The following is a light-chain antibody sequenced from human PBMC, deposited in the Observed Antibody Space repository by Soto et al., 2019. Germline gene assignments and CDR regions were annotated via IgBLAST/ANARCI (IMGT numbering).Light chain of an antibody. CDR1: RDISSS. V-gene: IGKV1-27*01. J-gene: IGKJ2*01. Sequence: DVQMTQSPSSLSASVGDRVTITCRASRDISSSLAWYQQKPGKVPKLLICAASTLHAGVQSRFSGSGSGTFFTLTINSLQPEDGATYYCQKYNSAPNTVGRGTRLEIK. CDR3: QKYNSAPNT. CDR2: AAS.